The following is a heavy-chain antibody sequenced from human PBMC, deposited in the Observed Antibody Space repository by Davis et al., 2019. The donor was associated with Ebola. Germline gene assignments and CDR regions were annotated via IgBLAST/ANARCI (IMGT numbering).Heavy chain of an antibody. J-gene: IGHJ4*02. V-gene: IGHV3-74*01. Sequence: PGGSLRLSCAASGFTFSSYWMHWVRQAPGKGLVWVSRLNSDGSSTSYADSVKGRFTISRDNAKNSLYLQMNSLRAEDTALYYCAKGPLRFLEWLPADYWGQGTLVTVSS. CDR2: LNSDGSST. CDR3: AKGPLRFLEWLPADY. D-gene: IGHD3-3*01. CDR1: GFTFSSYW.